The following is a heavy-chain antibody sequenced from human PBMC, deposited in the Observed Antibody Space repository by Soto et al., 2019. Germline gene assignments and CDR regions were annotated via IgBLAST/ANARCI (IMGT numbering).Heavy chain of an antibody. CDR2: INHSGSI. Sequence: QVQLQQWGAGLLKPSETLSLTCAVYGESFSGYYWTWIRQPPGKGLEWIGEINHSGSINYNPSLKSRVTISTYTSKNQFSLKVRSVTAADTAVYYCARPLTAVTSSLVYWGQGTLVTVSS. J-gene: IGHJ4*02. V-gene: IGHV4-34*01. CDR1: GESFSGYY. CDR3: ARPLTAVTSSLVY. D-gene: IGHD4-17*01.